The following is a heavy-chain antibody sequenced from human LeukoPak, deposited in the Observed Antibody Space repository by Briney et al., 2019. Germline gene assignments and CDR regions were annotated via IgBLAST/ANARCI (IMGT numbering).Heavy chain of an antibody. CDR1: GGSISSYY. V-gene: IGHV4-4*07. J-gene: IGHJ4*02. CDR2: IYTSGST. D-gene: IGHD3-3*01. CDR3: ARDSSQNYDFWSGYFDY. Sequence: SETLSLTCTVSGGSISSYYWSWIRQPAGKGLEWIGRIYTSGSTNYNPSLKSRVTMSVDTSKNQFSLKLSSVTAADTAVYYCARDSSQNYDFWSGYFDYWGQGTLVTVSP.